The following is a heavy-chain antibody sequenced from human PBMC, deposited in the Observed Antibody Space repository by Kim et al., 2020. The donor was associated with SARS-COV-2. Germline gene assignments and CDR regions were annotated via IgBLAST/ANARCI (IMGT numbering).Heavy chain of an antibody. Sequence: GGSLRLSCTASGFTFGDYAMSWFRQAPGKGLEWVGFIRSKAYGGTTEYAASVKGRFTISRDDSKSIAYLQMNSLKTEDTAVYYCTNGDPTVTTYDYYGMDVWGQGTTVTVSS. CDR2: IRSKAYGGTT. CDR3: TNGDPTVTTYDYYGMDV. CDR1: GFTFGDYA. V-gene: IGHV3-49*03. J-gene: IGHJ6*02. D-gene: IGHD4-17*01.